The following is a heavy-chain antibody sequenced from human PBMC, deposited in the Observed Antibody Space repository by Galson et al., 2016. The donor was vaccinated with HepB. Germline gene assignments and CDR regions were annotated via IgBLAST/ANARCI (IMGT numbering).Heavy chain of an antibody. J-gene: IGHJ4*02. CDR3: ATPRGRY. V-gene: IGHV4-34*01. D-gene: IGHD3-16*01. CDR2: MNDNGDT. CDR1: GASLSGFY. Sequence: SETLSLTCEVSGASLSGFYWTWIRQAPGKGLEWIGEMNDNGDTSYNPSLKSRITMSVDTSKNQFSLRLKSMTAADTAMYYCATPRGRYWGQGTLVIVSS.